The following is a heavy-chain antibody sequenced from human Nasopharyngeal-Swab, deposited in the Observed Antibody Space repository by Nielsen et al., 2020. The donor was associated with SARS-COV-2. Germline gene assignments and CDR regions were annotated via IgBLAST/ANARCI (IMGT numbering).Heavy chain of an antibody. J-gene: IGHJ4*02. CDR3: AGGDGFPEGDY. D-gene: IGHD5-24*01. V-gene: IGHV3-11*03. CDR2: ISSSSSYT. CDR1: GFTFSDYY. Sequence: SLKISCAASGFTFSDYYMSWIRQAPGKGLEWVSYISSSSSYTNYAESVKGRFTISRDNDKNSLYLQMNSLRAEDTAVYYCAGGDGFPEGDYWGQGTLVTVSS.